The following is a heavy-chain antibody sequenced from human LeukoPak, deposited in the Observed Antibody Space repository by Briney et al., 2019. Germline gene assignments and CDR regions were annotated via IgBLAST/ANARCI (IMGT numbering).Heavy chain of an antibody. CDR1: GYTFTSYY. D-gene: IGHD6-19*01. J-gene: IGHJ4*02. Sequence: ASVKVSCKASGYTFTSYYMHWVRQAPGQGLEWMGIINPSGGSTSYAQKFQGRVTMTRDTSTSTVYMGLSSLRSEDTAVYYCASVAAAGYSSGWALDYWGQGTLVTVSS. V-gene: IGHV1-46*01. CDR2: INPSGGST. CDR3: ASVAAAGYSSGWALDY.